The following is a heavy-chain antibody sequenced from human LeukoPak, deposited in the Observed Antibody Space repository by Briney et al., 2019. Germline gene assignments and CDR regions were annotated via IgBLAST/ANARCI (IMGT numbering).Heavy chain of an antibody. CDR1: GFTFSSYG. CDR2: ISYDGSNK. Sequence: GGSLRLSCAASGFTFSSYGIHWVRQAPGKGLEWVAVISYDGSNKYYADSVKGRFTISRDNSKNTLYLQMSSLRAEDTAVYYCARGSRFLEWLLPPLVGMDVWGRGTTVTVSS. CDR3: ARGSRFLEWLLPPLVGMDV. V-gene: IGHV3-30-3*01. D-gene: IGHD3-3*01. J-gene: IGHJ6*02.